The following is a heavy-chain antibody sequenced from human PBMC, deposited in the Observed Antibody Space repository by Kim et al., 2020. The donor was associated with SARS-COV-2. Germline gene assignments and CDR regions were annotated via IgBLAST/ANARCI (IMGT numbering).Heavy chain of an antibody. V-gene: IGHV3-30-3*01. CDR3: ARDLEGGRGYFDY. CDR2: ISYDGSNK. CDR1: GFTFSSYA. J-gene: IGHJ4*02. Sequence: GGSLRLSCAASGFTFSSYAMHWVRQAPGKGLEWVAVISYDGSNKYYADSVKGRFTISRDNSKNTLYLQMNSLRAEDTAVYYCARDLEGGRGYFDYWGQGTLVTVSS. D-gene: IGHD3-16*01.